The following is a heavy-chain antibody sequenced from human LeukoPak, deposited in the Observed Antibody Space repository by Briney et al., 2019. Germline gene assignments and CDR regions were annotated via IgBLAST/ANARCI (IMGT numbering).Heavy chain of an antibody. CDR3: AKAGPELGATLGGGAFDI. CDR1: GFTLSSYG. D-gene: IGHD1-26*01. CDR2: FSASDGSA. J-gene: IGHJ3*02. V-gene: IGHV3-23*01. Sequence: TGGSLRLSCAASGFTLSSYGMTWVRQAPGKGLEWVSAFSASDGSAQYAESVRGRFTISRDNSKNTLDLQMNSLSAEDTAVYYCAKAGPELGATLGGGAFDIWGQGTMVTVSS.